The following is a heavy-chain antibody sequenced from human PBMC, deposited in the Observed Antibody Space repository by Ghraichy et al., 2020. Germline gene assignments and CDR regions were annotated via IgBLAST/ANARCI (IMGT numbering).Heavy chain of an antibody. CDR2: ISGSGGST. V-gene: IGHV3-23*01. J-gene: IGHJ4*02. CDR3: AKPTYYAFFDY. Sequence: GESLNISCAASGFTFSSYAMSWVRQAPGKGLEWVSAISGSGGSTYYADSVKGRFTISRDNSKNTLYLQMNSLRAEDTAVYYCAKPTYYAFFDYWGQGTLVTVSS. CDR1: GFTFSSYA. D-gene: IGHD1-26*01.